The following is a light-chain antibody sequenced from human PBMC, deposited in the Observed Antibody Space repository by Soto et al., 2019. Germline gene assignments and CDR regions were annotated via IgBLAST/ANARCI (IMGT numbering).Light chain of an antibody. CDR3: QQYGSSGT. Sequence: EIVLTQSPATLSLSPGERATLSCRASQSFTSNYLAWYQQKPGQAPRLLIYGASNRATGIPDRFSGSGSGTDFTLTISRLEPEDFAVYYCQQYGSSGTFGQGTKVDI. J-gene: IGKJ1*01. CDR1: QSFTSNY. CDR2: GAS. V-gene: IGKV3-20*01.